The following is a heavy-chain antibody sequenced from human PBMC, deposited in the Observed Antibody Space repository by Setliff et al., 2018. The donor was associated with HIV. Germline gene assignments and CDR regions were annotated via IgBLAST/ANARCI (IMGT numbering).Heavy chain of an antibody. J-gene: IGHJ6*02. V-gene: IGHV1-69*05. CDR3: ARLGSGWSDSYYYAMDI. CDR2: IIPIFGTA. Sequence: SVKVSCKASGGTFSSYAISWVRQAPGQGLEWMGGIIPIFGTANYAQKLQGRVTMTTDTSTSTAYMELRSLRSDDTAVYFCARLGSGWSDSYYYAMDIWGQGTTVTVSS. CDR1: GGTFSSYA. D-gene: IGHD6-19*01.